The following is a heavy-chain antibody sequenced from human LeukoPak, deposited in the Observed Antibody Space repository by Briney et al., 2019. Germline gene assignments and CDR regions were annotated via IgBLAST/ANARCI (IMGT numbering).Heavy chain of an antibody. V-gene: IGHV1-69-2*01. J-gene: IGHJ4*02. CDR1: GYTFTDYY. CDR2: VDPEDGET. CDR3: ATGIAVAGIPYYFDY. Sequence: GATVKISCKVSGYTFTDYYMHWVQQAPGKGLEWMGLVDPEDGETIYAEKFQGRVTITADTSTDTAYMELSSLRSEDTAVYYYATGIAVAGIPYYFDYWGQGTLVTVSS. D-gene: IGHD6-19*01.